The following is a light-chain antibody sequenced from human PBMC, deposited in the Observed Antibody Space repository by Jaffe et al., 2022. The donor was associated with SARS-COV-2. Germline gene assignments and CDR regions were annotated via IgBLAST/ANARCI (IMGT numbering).Light chain of an antibody. CDR1: SSNIGSKT. Sequence: QSVLTQPPSASGAPGQRVTIFCSGSSSNIGSKTVNWYQQLPGTAPKLLIYSDDQRPSGVPERFSASKSGTSASLAISGLQSDDEADYYCAAWDNSLIGWVFGGGTKLTVL. CDR2: SDD. J-gene: IGLJ3*02. V-gene: IGLV1-44*01. CDR3: AAWDNSLIGWV.